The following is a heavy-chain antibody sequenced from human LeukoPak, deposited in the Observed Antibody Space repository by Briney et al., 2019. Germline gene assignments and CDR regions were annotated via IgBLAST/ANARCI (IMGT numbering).Heavy chain of an antibody. CDR1: GFTFSSYA. CDR3: AKDPLLWFGDYYYGMDV. Sequence: GGSLRLSCAASGFTFSSYAMSWVRQAPGKGLEWVSAISGSGGSTYFADSVKGRFTISRDNSKNTLYLQMNSLRAEDTAVYYCAKDPLLWFGDYYYGMDVWGQGTTVTVSS. D-gene: IGHD3-10*01. V-gene: IGHV3-23*01. CDR2: ISGSGGST. J-gene: IGHJ6*01.